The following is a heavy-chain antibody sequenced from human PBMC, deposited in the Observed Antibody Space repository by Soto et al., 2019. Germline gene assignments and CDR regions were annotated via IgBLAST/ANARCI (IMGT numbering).Heavy chain of an antibody. CDR1: GYTFTSYG. D-gene: IGHD2-21*01. CDR3: ARAGYCGTPNFATLTPSYYYGMDV. CDR2: ISAYNGNT. V-gene: IGHV1-18*01. J-gene: IGHJ6*02. Sequence: QVQLVQSGAEVKKPGASVKVSCKASGYTFTSYGISWVRQAPGQGLEWMGWISAYNGNTNYAQKLQGRVTMTTDTSTRTAYMELRSLRSDDTAVYYCARAGYCGTPNFATLTPSYYYGMDVWGQGTTVTVSS.